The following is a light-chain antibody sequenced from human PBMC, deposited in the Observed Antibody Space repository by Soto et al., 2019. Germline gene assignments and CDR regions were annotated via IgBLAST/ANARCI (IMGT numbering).Light chain of an antibody. Sequence: QSVLTQPPSASGSPGQSVAISCTGTSSDVGGYNYVSWYQQHPGKAPKLMIYEVNKRPSGVPDRFSGSKSGNTASLTVSGLQAEDEADYYCQSYDSSLSGSHVFGTGTKVTVL. CDR3: QSYDSSLSGSHV. V-gene: IGLV2-8*01. J-gene: IGLJ1*01. CDR1: SSDVGGYNY. CDR2: EVN.